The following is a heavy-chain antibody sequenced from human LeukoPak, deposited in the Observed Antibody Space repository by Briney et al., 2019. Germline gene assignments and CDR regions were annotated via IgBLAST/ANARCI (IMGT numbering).Heavy chain of an antibody. CDR2: IKEDGSEK. CDR1: GFTFSNYW. CDR3: VRDYVWWTSDPEY. Sequence: PGGSLRPSCVASGFTFSNYWMSWFRQTPRKELEWLGNIKEDGSEKYYLDSLKGRFTISRDNTHSSVFLQMNNLRAEDTAMYYCVRDYVWWTSDPEYWGQGTLVSVSS. J-gene: IGHJ4*02. D-gene: IGHD3-16*01. V-gene: IGHV3-7*01.